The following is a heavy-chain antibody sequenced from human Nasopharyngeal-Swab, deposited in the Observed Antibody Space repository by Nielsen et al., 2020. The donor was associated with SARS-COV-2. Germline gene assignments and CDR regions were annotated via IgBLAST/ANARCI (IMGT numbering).Heavy chain of an antibody. Sequence: GESLKISCVASGFTFSTYSMHWVRQAPGKGLEWISYISSSCSTIYYADSVKGRFTISRDNSKNTLYLQMNSLRAEDTALYYCARDTENSLWYWGQGTLVTVSS. J-gene: IGHJ4*02. CDR2: ISSSCSTI. D-gene: IGHD4-23*01. CDR3: ARDTENSLWY. CDR1: GFTFSTYS. V-gene: IGHV3-48*01.